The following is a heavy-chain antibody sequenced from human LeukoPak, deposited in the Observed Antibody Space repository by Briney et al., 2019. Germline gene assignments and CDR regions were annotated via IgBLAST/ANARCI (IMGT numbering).Heavy chain of an antibody. D-gene: IGHD5-18*01. CDR1: GYTFTSYD. CDR2: MNPNSGNT. J-gene: IGHJ4*02. V-gene: IGHV1-8*01. Sequence: GASVKVSCKASGYTFTSYDINWVRQATGQGLEWMGWMNPNSGNTGYAQKFQGRVTMTRNTSISTAYMELSSLRSEDTAVYYCARGRGYSYGYAPWNHGNFDYWGQGTLVTVSS. CDR3: ARGRGYSYGYAPWNHGNFDY.